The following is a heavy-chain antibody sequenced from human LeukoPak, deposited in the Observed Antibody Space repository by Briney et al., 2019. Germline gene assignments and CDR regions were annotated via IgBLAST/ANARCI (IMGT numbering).Heavy chain of an antibody. V-gene: IGHV3-48*03. CDR1: GFTFSSYE. D-gene: IGHD1-26*01. Sequence: PGGSLRLSCAASGFTFSSYEMNWVRQAPGKWLEWVSYISSSGSTIYYADSVKGRFTISRDNAKNSLYLQMNSLRAEDTAVYYCGRVYYVNWYFDLWGRGTLVTVSS. CDR2: ISSSGSTI. J-gene: IGHJ2*01. CDR3: GRVYYVNWYFDL.